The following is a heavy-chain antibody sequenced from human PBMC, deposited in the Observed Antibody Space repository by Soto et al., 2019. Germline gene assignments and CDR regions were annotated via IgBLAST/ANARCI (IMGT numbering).Heavy chain of an antibody. J-gene: IGHJ3*02. Sequence: GGSLRLSCVASGFTFSTYGMHWVRQAPGKGLEWVSSISTGGGKTDYADSVKGQFTISRDNSKNTLYLQMNSLRAEDTAVYYCAKKWYSSGWPGTLDIWGQGTLVTVSS. CDR1: GFTFSTYG. V-gene: IGHV3-23*01. CDR3: AKKWYSSGWPGTLDI. D-gene: IGHD6-19*01. CDR2: ISTGGGKT.